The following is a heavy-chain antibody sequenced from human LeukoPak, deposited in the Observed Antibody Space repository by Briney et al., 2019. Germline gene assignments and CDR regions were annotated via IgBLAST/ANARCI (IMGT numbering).Heavy chain of an antibody. J-gene: IGHJ6*03. CDR1: GYTLSELS. Sequence: ASVKVSCKVSGYTLSELSMHWVRQAPGKGLEWMGGFDPEDGETLYAQKFQGRVTITEDTSTDTAYMELSSLRSEDTAVYYCATGSIDALPDRYYYYMDVWGKGTTVTVSS. CDR2: FDPEDGET. D-gene: IGHD3-22*01. V-gene: IGHV1-24*01. CDR3: ATGSIDALPDRYYYYMDV.